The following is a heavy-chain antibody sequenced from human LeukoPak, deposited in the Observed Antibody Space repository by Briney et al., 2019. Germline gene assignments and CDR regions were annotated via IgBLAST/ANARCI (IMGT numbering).Heavy chain of an antibody. CDR2: IKQDGSEK. CDR1: GFTFSSYW. Sequence: GGSLRLSCAASGFTFSSYWMSWVRQAPGKGLEWVANIKQDGSEKYYVDSVKGRFTISRDNAKNSLYLQMNSLRAEDTALYHCAKAFHTTSWNNFDYWGQGTLVTVSS. CDR3: AKAFHTTSWNNFDY. D-gene: IGHD6-13*01. V-gene: IGHV3-7*05. J-gene: IGHJ4*02.